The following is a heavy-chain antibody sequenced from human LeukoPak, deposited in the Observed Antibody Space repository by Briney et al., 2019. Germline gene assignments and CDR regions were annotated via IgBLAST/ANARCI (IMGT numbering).Heavy chain of an antibody. D-gene: IGHD6-13*01. CDR2: LIPIFGAA. CDR1: GGTFSSYA. V-gene: IGHV1-69*06. Sequence: SVKVSCKASGGTFSSYAIRWVRQAPGQGLEWMGRLIPIFGAANYAQKFQGRVTITADKSTSTAYMELSSLRSEDTAVYYCAREAAAVGKKAGYWGQGTLVTVSS. CDR3: AREAAAVGKKAGY. J-gene: IGHJ4*02.